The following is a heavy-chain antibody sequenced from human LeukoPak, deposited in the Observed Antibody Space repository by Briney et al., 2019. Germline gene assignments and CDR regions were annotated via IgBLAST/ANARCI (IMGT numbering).Heavy chain of an antibody. CDR3: AKSVESAVTTNPYFDF. D-gene: IGHD4-17*01. CDR2: ISGSGGST. V-gene: IGHV3-23*01. Sequence: GGSLRLSCAASGFTFSDYAMSWVRQALGKGLKWVSVISGSGGSTYNADSVKGRFTISRDNSKNILYLQMNSLRAEDTAVYYCAKSVESAVTTNPYFDFWGREPWPPSPQ. CDR1: GFTFSDYA. J-gene: IGHJ4*02.